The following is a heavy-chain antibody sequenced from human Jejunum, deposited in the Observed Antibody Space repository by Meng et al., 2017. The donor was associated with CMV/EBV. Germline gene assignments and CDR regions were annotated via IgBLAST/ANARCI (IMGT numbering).Heavy chain of an antibody. V-gene: IGHV4-39*07. J-gene: IGHJ4*01. CDR3: ARTPVTPRGLFDY. CDR2: IFQSGST. Sequence: VTGGSITRKTYCWAWIRQSPGRGLEWVGTIFQSGSTYYNPSLKSRVTILIDTSENQFSLKLTSVTAADTAVYYCARTPVTPRGLFDYWGQGILVTVSS. D-gene: IGHD4-23*01. CDR1: GGSITRKTYC.